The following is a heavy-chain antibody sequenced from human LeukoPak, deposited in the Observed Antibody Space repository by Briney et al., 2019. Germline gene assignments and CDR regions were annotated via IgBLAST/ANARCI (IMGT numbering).Heavy chain of an antibody. CDR3: ARARGTTVTPYYYYYYMDV. J-gene: IGHJ6*03. V-gene: IGHV4-39*07. CDR1: GGSISSSSYY. CDR2: IYYSGST. D-gene: IGHD4-17*01. Sequence: PSETLSLTCTVSGGSISSSSYYWGWLRQPPGRGLEWIGSIYYSGSTYYNPSLKSRVTISVDTSKNQFSLKLSSVTAADTAVYYCARARGTTVTPYYYYYYMDVWGKGTTVTVSS.